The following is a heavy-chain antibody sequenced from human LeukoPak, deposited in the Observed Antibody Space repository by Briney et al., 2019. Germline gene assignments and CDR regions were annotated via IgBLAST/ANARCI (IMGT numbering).Heavy chain of an antibody. V-gene: IGHV3-23*01. CDR1: GFTFSSYA. J-gene: IGHJ4*02. Sequence: PGGSLRLSRAASGFTFSSYAMSWVRQAPGKGLEWVSAISGSGGSTYYADSVKGRFTISRDNSKNTLYVQMNSLRAEDTAVYYCARDLGDLSHYYDSTYFDYWGQGTLVTVSS. D-gene: IGHD3-22*01. CDR2: ISGSGGST. CDR3: ARDLGDLSHYYDSTYFDY.